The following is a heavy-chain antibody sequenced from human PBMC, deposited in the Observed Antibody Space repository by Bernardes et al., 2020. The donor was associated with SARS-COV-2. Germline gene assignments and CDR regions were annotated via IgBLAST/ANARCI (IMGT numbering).Heavy chain of an antibody. Sequence: VKVSCKVSGYTLTELSMHWVRQAPGKGLEWMGGFDPEDGETIYAQKFQGRVTMTEDTSTDTAYMELSSLRSEDTAVYYCATAPAIAVAGYYYYGMDVWGQGTTVTVSS. V-gene: IGHV1-24*01. CDR3: ATAPAIAVAGYYYYGMDV. CDR1: GYTLTELS. J-gene: IGHJ6*02. D-gene: IGHD6-19*01. CDR2: FDPEDGET.